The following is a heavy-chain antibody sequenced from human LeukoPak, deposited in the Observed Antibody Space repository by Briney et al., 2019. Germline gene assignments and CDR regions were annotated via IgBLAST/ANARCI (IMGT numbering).Heavy chain of an antibody. J-gene: IGHJ4*02. CDR1: GSRFTSYW. CDR3: ARRYCSSTSCGTFDY. CDR2: IYPGDSDT. D-gene: IGHD2-2*01. V-gene: IGHV5-51*01. Sequence: GESLEISCKGSGSRFTSYWIGWVRQLPGKGLEWMGIIYPGDSDTRYSTSFQGQVTISADKSISPAYLQWSSLKASDTAMYYCARRYCSSTSCGTFDYWGQGTLVTVSS.